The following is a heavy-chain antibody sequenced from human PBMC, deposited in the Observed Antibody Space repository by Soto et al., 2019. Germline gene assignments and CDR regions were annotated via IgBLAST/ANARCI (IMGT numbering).Heavy chain of an antibody. CDR2: INPSGGST. D-gene: IGHD3-3*01. V-gene: IGHV1-46*01. CDR1: GYTFTSYY. Sequence: ASVKVSCKASGYTFTSYYMHWVRQAPGQGLEWMGIINPSGGSTSYAQKFQGRVTMTRDTSTSTVYMELSSLRSEDTAVYYCARPESLYYDFWSGYYGLLVWGQGTLVTVSS. J-gene: IGHJ4*02. CDR3: ARPESLYYDFWSGYYGLLV.